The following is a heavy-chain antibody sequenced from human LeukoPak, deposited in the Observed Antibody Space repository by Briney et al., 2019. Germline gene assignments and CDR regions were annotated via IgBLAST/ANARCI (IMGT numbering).Heavy chain of an antibody. CDR1: GFTFSSYG. D-gene: IGHD3-10*01. J-gene: IGHJ4*01. CDR2: ISYDGGSE. V-gene: IGHV3-30*18. Sequence: GGSLRLSCAASGFTFSSYGMHWVRQAPGKGLEWVAVISYDGGSEYYADSVKGRFTISRDNSKNTLYLQMISLSSEDTAVYYCAKDPGSGIPPHYFDCWGQGTLVTVSS. CDR3: AKDPGSGIPPHYFDC.